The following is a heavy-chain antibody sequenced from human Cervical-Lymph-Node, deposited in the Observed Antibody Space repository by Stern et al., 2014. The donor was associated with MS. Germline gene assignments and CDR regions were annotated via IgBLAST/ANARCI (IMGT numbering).Heavy chain of an antibody. J-gene: IGHJ4*02. CDR1: GFTFNNYD. CDR2: VKGDGRT. D-gene: IGHD3-10*01. V-gene: IGHV3-23*04. Sequence: EDQLVESGGGLEQPGGSLRLSCAASGFTFNNYDMSWARQAPGKGLEWVSSVKGDGRTYYADSVKGRFPISRDDSKNTLYLQMNSLGADDTAVYYCAKGTWLEYWGQGTLVTVSS. CDR3: AKGTWLEY.